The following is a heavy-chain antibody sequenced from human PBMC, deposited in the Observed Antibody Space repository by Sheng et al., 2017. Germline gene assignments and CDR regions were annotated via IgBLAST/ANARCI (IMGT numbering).Heavy chain of an antibody. Sequence: QVQLVQSGAEVKKPGSSVKVSCKASGGTFSSYAISWVRQAPGQGLEWMGGIIPIFGTANYAQKFQGRVTITTDESTSTAYMELSSLRSEDTAVYYCARERGFNYYGSGSYYGVFDYWGQGTLVTVSS. CDR3: ARERGFNYYGSGSYYGVFDY. J-gene: IGHJ4*02. D-gene: IGHD3-10*01. CDR2: IIPIFGTA. CDR1: GGTFSSYA. V-gene: IGHV1-69*05.